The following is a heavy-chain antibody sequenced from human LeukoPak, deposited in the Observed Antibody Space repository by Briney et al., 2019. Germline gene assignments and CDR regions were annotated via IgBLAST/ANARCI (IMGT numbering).Heavy chain of an antibody. Sequence: PGGSLRLSCVASGFTFSLYSINWVRQAPGKGLEWISYISSSTNTIYYADSVKGRFTISRDNGKNSLSLQMSGLRAEDTAVYYCVRDGRYSSGGYGYSFDYWGQGTLVTVSS. V-gene: IGHV3-48*01. J-gene: IGHJ4*02. CDR1: GFTFSLYS. D-gene: IGHD6-25*01. CDR2: ISSSTNTI. CDR3: VRDGRYSSGGYGYSFDY.